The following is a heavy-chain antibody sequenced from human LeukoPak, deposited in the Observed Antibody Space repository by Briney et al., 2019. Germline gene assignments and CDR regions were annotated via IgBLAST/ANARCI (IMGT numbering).Heavy chain of an antibody. Sequence: SVKVSCKASGGTFISYTISWVRQAPGQGLERMGKIIPILGIANYAQNFQGRVTITADKSTSTAYMELSSLRSGDTAVYYCAREHSGNYHGHYWGQGTLVTVSS. CDR3: AREHSGNYHGHY. CDR2: IIPILGIA. V-gene: IGHV1-69*04. CDR1: GGTFISYT. J-gene: IGHJ4*02. D-gene: IGHD1-26*01.